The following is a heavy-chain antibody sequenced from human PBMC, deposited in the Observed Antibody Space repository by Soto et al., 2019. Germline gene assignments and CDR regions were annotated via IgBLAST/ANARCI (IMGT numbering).Heavy chain of an antibody. V-gene: IGHV3-21*04. CDR3: ARGRGAAADYFDF. Sequence: PGGSLRLSCTASAFTFSTYTMHWVRQAPGKGLEWVSSISSSSSYIYYADSLKGRFTISRDNAKNSLFLQMNSLRAEDTAVYYCARGRGAAADYFDFWGQGTLVTVSS. J-gene: IGHJ4*02. CDR2: ISSSSSYI. D-gene: IGHD6-13*01. CDR1: AFTFSTYT.